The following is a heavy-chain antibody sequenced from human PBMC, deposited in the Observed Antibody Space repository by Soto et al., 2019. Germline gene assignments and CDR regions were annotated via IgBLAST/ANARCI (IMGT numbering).Heavy chain of an antibody. J-gene: IGHJ5*02. CDR3: ARGNQDIAAAQGPQENWFDP. CDR1: GGSFSGYY. CDR2: INHSGST. V-gene: IGHV4-34*01. D-gene: IGHD6-13*01. Sequence: SETLSLTCAVYGGSFSGYYWSWIRQPPGKGLEWIGEINHSGSTNYNPALKSRVTISVDTSKNQFSLKLSSVTAADTAVYYCARGNQDIAAAQGPQENWFDPWGQGTLVTVSS.